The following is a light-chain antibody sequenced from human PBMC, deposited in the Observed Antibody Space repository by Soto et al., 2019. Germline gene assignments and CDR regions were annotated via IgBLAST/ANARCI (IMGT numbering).Light chain of an antibody. CDR2: DIS. J-gene: IGKJ2*01. CDR1: QSVPSY. Sequence: EIVLTRSPVTLSLSPGERATLSCRASQSVPSYLAWYQQKPGQAPRLVIYDISNRATGIPARFSGSGSGTDFTLTISNLEPEDAAVYYCQQRNSWPRNTFGQGTKLEIK. V-gene: IGKV3-11*01. CDR3: QQRNSWPRNT.